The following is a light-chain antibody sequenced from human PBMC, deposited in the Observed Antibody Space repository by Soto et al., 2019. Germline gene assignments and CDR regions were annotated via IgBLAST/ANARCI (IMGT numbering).Light chain of an antibody. V-gene: IGKV3-11*01. Sequence: EIVLTQSPDTLSLSPGERATLSCRASQSVSSSLAWYQQKPGQAPRLLIYDASNRATGIPARFSGSGSGTDFTLTISRLEPEDFAAYYCQQRSNWPPEVTFGPGTKVDIK. J-gene: IGKJ3*01. CDR3: QQRSNWPPEVT. CDR2: DAS. CDR1: QSVSSS.